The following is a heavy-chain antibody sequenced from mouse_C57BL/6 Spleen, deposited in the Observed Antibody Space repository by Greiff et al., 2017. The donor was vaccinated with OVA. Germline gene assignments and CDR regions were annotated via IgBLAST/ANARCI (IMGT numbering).Heavy chain of an antibody. Sequence: EVKLVESGGGLVKPGGSLKLSCAASGFTFSDYGMHWVRQAPEKGLEWVAYISSGSSTIYYADTVKGRFTISRDNAKNTLFLQMTSLRSEDTAMYYCARDYGNYEGGYYAMDYWGQGTSVTVSS. CDR2: ISSGSSTI. V-gene: IGHV5-17*01. D-gene: IGHD2-1*01. J-gene: IGHJ4*01. CDR1: GFTFSDYG. CDR3: ARDYGNYEGGYYAMDY.